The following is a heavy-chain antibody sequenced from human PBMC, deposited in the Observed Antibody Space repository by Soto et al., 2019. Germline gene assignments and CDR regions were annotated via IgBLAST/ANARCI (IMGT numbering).Heavy chain of an antibody. Sequence: EVHLLGSGGGLVQPGGSLRLSCAASGLTFSTYAMSWVRQAPGKGLEWVSSISGNGANTYYTDSVKGRFIISRDNSKNTPFLQMNSLSAEDTALYYCAKDRPNYYGSGGGYYKAGGDYWGQGTLVTVSS. CDR2: ISGNGANT. V-gene: IGHV3-23*01. CDR1: GLTFSTYA. CDR3: AKDRPNYYGSGGGYYKAGGDY. J-gene: IGHJ4*02. D-gene: IGHD3-10*01.